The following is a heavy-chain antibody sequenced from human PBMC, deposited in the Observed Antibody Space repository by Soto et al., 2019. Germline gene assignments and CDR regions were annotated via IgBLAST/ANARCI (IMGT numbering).Heavy chain of an antibody. CDR3: ARGPTDYYDKSGDYCLDY. Sequence: VQLVQSGAEVKQPGASVMVSCKGSGYSFITYGMSWVRQAPGQGLEWVGWISTYNGNTKYVESLQGRVTMTTDTTTSTAYMELRSLRSDDTAVYYCARGPTDYYDKSGDYCLDYWGQGTLVTVSP. J-gene: IGHJ4*02. CDR1: GYSFITYG. V-gene: IGHV1-18*01. CDR2: ISTYNGNT. D-gene: IGHD3-22*01.